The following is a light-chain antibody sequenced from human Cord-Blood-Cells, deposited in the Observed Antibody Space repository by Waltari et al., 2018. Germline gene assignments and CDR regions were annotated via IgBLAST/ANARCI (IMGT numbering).Light chain of an antibody. CDR1: SSDVGGYNY. CDR3: SSYTSSSTLYV. CDR2: EVS. Sequence: QSALTQPASVSGSPGPSITISCTGTSSDVGGYNYVSWYQQHPGKAPNLMIYEVSNRPSGVSNRFSGSKSGNTAALTISGLQAEDEADYYCSSYTSSSTLYVFGTGTKVTVL. V-gene: IGLV2-14*01. J-gene: IGLJ1*01.